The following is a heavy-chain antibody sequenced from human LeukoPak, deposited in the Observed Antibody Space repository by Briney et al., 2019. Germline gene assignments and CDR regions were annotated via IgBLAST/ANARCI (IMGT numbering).Heavy chain of an antibody. Sequence: SETLSLTCTVSGGSISIYYWNWIRQPAGKGLEWIGRIFTSGITNYNPSLKSRVTMSVDTSRNQFSLNLSSVSAADTAVYYCARESSGSYYNPLGYMDVWGKGTTVAVSS. CDR2: IFTSGIT. CDR3: ARESSGSYYNPLGYMDV. D-gene: IGHD3-10*01. V-gene: IGHV4-4*07. J-gene: IGHJ6*03. CDR1: GGSISIYY.